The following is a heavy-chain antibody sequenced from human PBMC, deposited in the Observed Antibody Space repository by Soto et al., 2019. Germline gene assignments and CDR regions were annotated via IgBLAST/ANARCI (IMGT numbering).Heavy chain of an antibody. CDR3: ARDLWGYCGTDCYPLDV. CDR1: DDFISSYF. D-gene: IGHD2-21*02. V-gene: IGHV4-59*01. Sequence: SETLSLTCTVSDDFISSYFWSWIRQTPGEGLEWIGYMYNTGSTVYNPSFKSRVTISVDTSKNQFSLKLNSVTAADTAVYYCARDLWGYCGTDCYPLDVWGQGTTVTVS. CDR2: MYNTGST. J-gene: IGHJ6*02.